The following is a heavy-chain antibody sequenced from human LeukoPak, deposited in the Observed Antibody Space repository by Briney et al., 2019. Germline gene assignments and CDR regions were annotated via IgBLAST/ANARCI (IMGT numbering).Heavy chain of an antibody. CDR3: ARIAAETYYYYYGMDV. Sequence: SETLSLTCTVSGFSISSSSYYWGRLRQPPGKGLEWIVSIYYSGSTYYNPSLKSRVTISVDTSKNQFSLKLSSVTAADTAVYYCARIAAETYYYYYGMDVWGQGTTVTVSS. J-gene: IGHJ6*02. CDR1: GFSISSSSYY. CDR2: IYYSGST. D-gene: IGHD6-13*01. V-gene: IGHV4-39*01.